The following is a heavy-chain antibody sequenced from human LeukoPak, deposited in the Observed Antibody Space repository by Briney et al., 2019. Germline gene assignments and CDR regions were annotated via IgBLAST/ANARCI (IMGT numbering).Heavy chain of an antibody. CDR2: IYYSGST. CDR1: GGSISSYY. D-gene: IGHD6-13*01. CDR3: ARSQQTWYYYYMDV. Sequence: SETLSLTCTVSGGSISSYYWSWIRQPPGKGLEWIGYIYYSGSTNYNPSLKSRVTISVDTSKNQFSLKLSSVTAADTAVYYCARSQQTWYYYYMDVWGKGTTVTISS. J-gene: IGHJ6*03. V-gene: IGHV4-59*01.